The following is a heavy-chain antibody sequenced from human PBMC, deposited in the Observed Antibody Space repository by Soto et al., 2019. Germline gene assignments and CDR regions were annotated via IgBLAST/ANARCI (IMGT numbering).Heavy chain of an antibody. V-gene: IGHV3-23*01. CDR2: ISGSGDST. J-gene: IGHJ4*02. CDR1: GFTFSSYA. CDR3: VKRGSGSQFDY. D-gene: IGHD1-26*01. Sequence: EVQLLESGGGLVQPGGSLRLSCAASGFTFSSYAMSWVRQAPGKGLEWVSVISGSGDSTYYADSVKGRFTISRDNSKNTLYLQMNSLRAEDTAVYYCVKRGSGSQFDYWGQGTRVTVSS.